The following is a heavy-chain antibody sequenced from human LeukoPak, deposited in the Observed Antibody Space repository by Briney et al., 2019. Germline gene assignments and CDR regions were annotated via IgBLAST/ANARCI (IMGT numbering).Heavy chain of an antibody. CDR2: IYNSGST. J-gene: IGHJ4*02. CDR1: GGSISSGGYY. Sequence: KPSQTLSLTCTVSGGSISSGGYYWSWIRQHPGKGLEWIGYIYNSGSTYYNPSLRSRVNISGDTSKNQFTLNLSSVTAADTAIYYCARARTRVGSFDYWSQGTLGTVSP. D-gene: IGHD4-23*01. V-gene: IGHV4-31*03. CDR3: ARARTRVGSFDY.